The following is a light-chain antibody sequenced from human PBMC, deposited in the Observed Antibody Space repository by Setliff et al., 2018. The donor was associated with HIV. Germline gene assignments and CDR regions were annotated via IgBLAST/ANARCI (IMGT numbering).Light chain of an antibody. CDR1: QSINNY. CDR3: QQSYSFPR. CDR2: GAS. J-gene: IGKJ1*01. Sequence: DIQMTQSPSSLSASVGDRVTISCRASQSINNYLNWYQQKPGKAPKLLIYGASSLQSGVPSRFSGSGSGTEFTLTISSLQPEDFATYYCQQSYSFPRFGQGTKVDIK. V-gene: IGKV1-39*01.